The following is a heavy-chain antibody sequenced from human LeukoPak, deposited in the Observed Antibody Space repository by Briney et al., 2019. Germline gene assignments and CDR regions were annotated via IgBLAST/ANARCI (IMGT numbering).Heavy chain of an antibody. V-gene: IGHV3-23*01. D-gene: IGHD3-10*01. CDR3: AKGHVWFGELFLFDY. CDR1: GFTFSSYA. J-gene: IGHJ4*02. CDR2: ISGSGGST. Sequence: GGSLRLSCAASGFTFSSYAMSWVRQAPGKGLERVSAISGSGGSTYYADSVKGRFTISRDNSKNTLYLQMNSLRAEDTAVYYCAKGHVWFGELFLFDYWGQGTLVTVSS.